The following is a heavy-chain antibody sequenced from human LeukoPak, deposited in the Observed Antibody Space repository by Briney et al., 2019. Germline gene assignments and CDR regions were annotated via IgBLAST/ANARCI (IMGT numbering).Heavy chain of an antibody. D-gene: IGHD6-13*01. CDR3: ARGFGGLAAAGTNFDY. CDR2: IYYSGST. V-gene: IGHV4-30-4*01. J-gene: IGHJ4*02. CDR1: GGSISSGDYY. Sequence: SQTLSLTCTVSGGSISSGDYYWSWIRQPPGKGLEWIGYIYYSGSTYYNPSLKSRVTISVDTSKNQFSLKLSSVTAADTAVYYCARGFGGLAAAGTNFDYWGQGTLVTVSS.